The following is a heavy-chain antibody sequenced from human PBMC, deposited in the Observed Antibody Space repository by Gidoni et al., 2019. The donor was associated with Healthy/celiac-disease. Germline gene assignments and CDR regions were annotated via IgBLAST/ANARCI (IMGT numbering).Heavy chain of an antibody. J-gene: IGHJ5*02. D-gene: IGHD6-19*01. Sequence: QVQLVQSGAVVKKPGSSVKVSCKASGGTFSSYAISWVRQSPGQGLEWMGRIIPIRGIANYAQKFQGRVTITADKSTSTAYMELSSLRSEDTAVYYCARDVERSSGWFPSSDDWFDPWGQGTLVTVSS. CDR1: GGTFSSYA. V-gene: IGHV1-69*04. CDR2: IIPIRGIA. CDR3: ARDVERSSGWFPSSDDWFDP.